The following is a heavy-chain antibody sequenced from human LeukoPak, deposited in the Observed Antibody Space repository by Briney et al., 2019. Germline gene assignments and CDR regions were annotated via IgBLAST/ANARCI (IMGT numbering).Heavy chain of an antibody. V-gene: IGHV1-69*01. J-gene: IGHJ4*02. Sequence: SVKVSCKASGGTFGSYAISWVRQAPGQGLEWMGGIIPIFGTANYAQKFQGRVTITADESTSTAYMELSSLRSEDTAVYYCARSSRYSYGLEYWGQGTLVTVSS. CDR3: ARSSRYSYGLEY. CDR2: IIPIFGTA. D-gene: IGHD5-18*01. CDR1: GGTFGSYA.